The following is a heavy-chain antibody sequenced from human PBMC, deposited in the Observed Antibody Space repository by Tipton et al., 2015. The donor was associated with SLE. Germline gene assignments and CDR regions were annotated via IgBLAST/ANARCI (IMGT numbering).Heavy chain of an antibody. J-gene: IGHJ6*03. V-gene: IGHV4-39*07. Sequence: TLSLTCTVSGGSISSSSYYWGWIRQPPGKGLEWIGSIYYSGSTYYNPSLKSRVTISVDTSTSTVYMELSSLRSEDTAVYYCARVAGTKDYYYYYMDVWGKGTTVTVSS. CDR3: ARVAGTKDYYYYYMDV. CDR1: GGSISSSSYY. D-gene: IGHD6-13*01. CDR2: IYYSGST.